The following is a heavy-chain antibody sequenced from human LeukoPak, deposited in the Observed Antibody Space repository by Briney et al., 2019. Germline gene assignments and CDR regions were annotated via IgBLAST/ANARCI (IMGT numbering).Heavy chain of an antibody. V-gene: IGHV5-51*01. J-gene: IGHJ3*02. CDR3: ARPHHAYYYDSSGYLGSAFDI. D-gene: IGHD3-22*01. CDR1: GYSFTSYW. Sequence: GESLKISCKGSGYSFTSYWIGWVRQMPGKGLEWMGIIYPGDSDTRYSPSFQGQVTISADKSISTAYLQWSSLKASDTAMYYCARPHHAYYYDSSGYLGSAFDIWGQGTMVTVSS. CDR2: IYPGDSDT.